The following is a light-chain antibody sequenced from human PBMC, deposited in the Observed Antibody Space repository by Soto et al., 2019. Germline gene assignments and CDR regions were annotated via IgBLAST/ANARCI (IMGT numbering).Light chain of an antibody. CDR3: SSYTITNTLEVL. CDR2: GVS. J-gene: IGLJ2*01. Sequence: QSVLTQPASVSGSPGQSITISCTGTNSEVGGYNHVSWYQQRPGEAPKLMIYGVSNRPSGISNRFSGSKSGNTASLTISGLQAEDEADYYCSSYTITNTLEVLSGGGTKLTVL. CDR1: NSEVGGYNH. V-gene: IGLV2-14*01.